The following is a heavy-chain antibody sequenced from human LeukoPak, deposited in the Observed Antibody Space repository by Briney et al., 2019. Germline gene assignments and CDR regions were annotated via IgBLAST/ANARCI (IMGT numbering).Heavy chain of an antibody. D-gene: IGHD5-12*01. Sequence: GGSLRLSCAASGFTFSSYSMNWVRQAPGKGLEWVSSISSSSSYIYYADSVKGRFTISRGNAKNSLYLQMNSLRAEDTAVYYCAREYSDYGYYYNMEVWGQGTTVTVSS. CDR2: ISSSSSYI. J-gene: IGHJ6*02. CDR3: AREYSDYGYYYNMEV. V-gene: IGHV3-21*01. CDR1: GFTFSSYS.